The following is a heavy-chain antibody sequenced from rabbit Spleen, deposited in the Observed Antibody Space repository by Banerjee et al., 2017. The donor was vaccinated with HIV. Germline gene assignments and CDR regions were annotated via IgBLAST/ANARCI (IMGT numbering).Heavy chain of an antibody. D-gene: IGHD1-1*01. Sequence: QEQLVESGGGLVQPEGSLTLTCTASGFSFSSSYWICWVRQAPGKGLEWIACIYSGSSGSTYYASWAKGRFTISKTSSTTVTLHMTSLTAADTATYFCARDTSSSFSSYGMDLWGPGTLVTVS. CDR3: ARDTSSSFSSYGMDL. J-gene: IGHJ6*01. CDR2: IYSGSSGST. CDR1: GFSFSSSYW. V-gene: IGHV1S45*01.